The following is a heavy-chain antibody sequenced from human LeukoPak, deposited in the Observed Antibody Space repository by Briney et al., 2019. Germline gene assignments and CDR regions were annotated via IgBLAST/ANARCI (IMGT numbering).Heavy chain of an antibody. CDR2: INPNSGGT. Sequence: ASVKVSCKASGYTFTGYYMRWVRQAPGQGLEWMGWINPNSGGTNYAQKFQGRVTMTRDTSISTAYMELSRLRSDDTAVYYCARDLYYDSSGYYYDRGSWFDPWGQGTLVTVSS. J-gene: IGHJ5*02. D-gene: IGHD3-22*01. CDR3: ARDLYYDSSGYYYDRGSWFDP. CDR1: GYTFTGYY. V-gene: IGHV1-2*02.